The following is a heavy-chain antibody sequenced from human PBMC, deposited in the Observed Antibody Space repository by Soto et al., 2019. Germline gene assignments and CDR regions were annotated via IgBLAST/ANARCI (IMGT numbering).Heavy chain of an antibody. J-gene: IGHJ4*02. CDR2: ISQSGNT. D-gene: IGHD6-6*01. V-gene: IGHV4-34*01. Sequence: SSETLSLTCSIYSGSFSGYYWSWIRQPPGKGLEWIGEISQSGNTNYSPSLKSRVSISIDTSKKQFSLNLASVSAADTAVYYCARAPKVSGSSQTRPDFCGQGTLVTVYS. CDR3: ARAPKVSGSSQTRPDF. CDR1: SGSFSGYY.